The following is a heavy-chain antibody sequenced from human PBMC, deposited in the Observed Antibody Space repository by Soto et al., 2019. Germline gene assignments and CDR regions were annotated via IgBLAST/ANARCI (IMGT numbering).Heavy chain of an antibody. V-gene: IGHV3-9*01. D-gene: IGHD6-19*01. CDR1: GFTFDDYA. J-gene: IGHJ2*01. CDR2: ISWNSGSI. Sequence: EVQLVESGGGLVQPGRSLRLSCAASGFTFDDYAMHWVRQAPGKGLEWVSGISWNSGSIGYADSVKGRFTISRDNAKSSLYLQMNSLRAEDTALYYCAKDIGSGWPSYWYFDLWGRGTLVTVSS. CDR3: AKDIGSGWPSYWYFDL.